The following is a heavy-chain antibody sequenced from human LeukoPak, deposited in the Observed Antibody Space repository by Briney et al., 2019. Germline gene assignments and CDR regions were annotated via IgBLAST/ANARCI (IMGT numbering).Heavy chain of an antibody. J-gene: IGHJ4*02. CDR2: ISGDGGST. Sequence: PGGSLRLSCAASGFTFDDYAMHWVRQAPGKGLEWVSLISGDGGSTYYADSVKGRFTISRDNSKNSLCLQMNSLRTEDTALYYCAKDRASYYYDSSGLQDWGQGTLVTVSS. CDR1: GFTFDDYA. D-gene: IGHD3-22*01. CDR3: AKDRASYYYDSSGLQD. V-gene: IGHV3-43*02.